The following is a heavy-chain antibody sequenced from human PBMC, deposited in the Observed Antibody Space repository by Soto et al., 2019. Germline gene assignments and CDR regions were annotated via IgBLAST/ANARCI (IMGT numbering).Heavy chain of an antibody. Sequence: ASVKVSCKASGGTFSSYTISWVRQAPGQGLEWMGRIIPILGIANYAQKFQGRVTITADKSTSTAYMELSSLRSEDTAVYYCAREGEGYCSSTSCYDYWGQGTLVTVSS. CDR1: GGTFSSYT. J-gene: IGHJ4*02. CDR2: IIPILGIA. V-gene: IGHV1-69*04. CDR3: AREGEGYCSSTSCYDY. D-gene: IGHD2-2*01.